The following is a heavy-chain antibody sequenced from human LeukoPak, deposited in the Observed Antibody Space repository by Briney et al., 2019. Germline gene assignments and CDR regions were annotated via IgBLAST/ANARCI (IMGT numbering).Heavy chain of an antibody. Sequence: ASVKVSCRASGYTFTSYYMHWVRQAPGQGLEWMGIINPSGGSTSYAQKFQGRVTMTRDTSTSTVYMELSSLRSEDTAVYYCARDLRGYSYYYGMDVWGQGTTVTVSS. V-gene: IGHV1-46*01. J-gene: IGHJ6*02. CDR1: GYTFTSYY. CDR2: INPSGGST. CDR3: ARDLRGYSYYYGMDV. D-gene: IGHD5-12*01.